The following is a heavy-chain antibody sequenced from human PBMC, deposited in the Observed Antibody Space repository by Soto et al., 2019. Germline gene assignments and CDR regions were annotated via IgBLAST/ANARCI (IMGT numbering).Heavy chain of an antibody. CDR3: AKEGTYYYDSSGYYYGGDYFDY. CDR2: ISGSGGST. Sequence: EVQLLESGGGLVQPGGSLRLSCAASGFTFSSYAMSWVRQAPGKGLEWVSGISGSGGSTYYADSVKGRFTISRDNSKNRLYLQMNSLRAEDTAVYYCAKEGTYYYDSSGYYYGGDYFDYWGQGTLVTVSS. D-gene: IGHD3-22*01. J-gene: IGHJ4*02. CDR1: GFTFSSYA. V-gene: IGHV3-23*01.